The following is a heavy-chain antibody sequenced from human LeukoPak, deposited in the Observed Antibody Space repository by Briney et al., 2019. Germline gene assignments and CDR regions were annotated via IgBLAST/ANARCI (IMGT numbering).Heavy chain of an antibody. Sequence: GGSLRLSCAASGFTFSSYAMHWVRQAPGKGLEWVAVISYDGSNKYYADSVKGRFTISRDNSKNTLYLQVNSLRAEDTAVYYCARCMTTVVTIDYWGQGTLVTVSS. V-gene: IGHV3-30-3*01. CDR3: ARCMTTVVTIDY. CDR1: GFTFSSYA. D-gene: IGHD4-23*01. CDR2: ISYDGSNK. J-gene: IGHJ4*02.